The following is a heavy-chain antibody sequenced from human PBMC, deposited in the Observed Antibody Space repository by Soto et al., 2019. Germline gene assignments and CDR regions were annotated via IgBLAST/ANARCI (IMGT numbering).Heavy chain of an antibody. CDR2: IKHSGST. V-gene: IGHV4-34*01. Sequence: LRCALCRETVKVYDGTWIRQHPGKGLEWIGEIKHSGSTNYNPSLKSRVTISVDTSKKQFSLKLSSVTAADTAVYYCARGRGAENTLYYYSGMEVRGIGTTVTVSS. CDR1: RETVKVYD. D-gene: IGHD3-16*01. CDR3: ARGRGAENTLYYYSGMEV. J-gene: IGHJ6*01.